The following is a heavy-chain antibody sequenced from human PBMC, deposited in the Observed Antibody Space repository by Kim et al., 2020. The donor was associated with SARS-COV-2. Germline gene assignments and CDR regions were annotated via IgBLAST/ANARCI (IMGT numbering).Heavy chain of an antibody. J-gene: IGHJ4*02. CDR3: ARDHEGRRARYFDY. Sequence: YADSVEGRFIIYRDNAKNTLFLQVNDLRAGDTAVYYCARDHEGRRARYFDYWGQGTLVTVSS. V-gene: IGHV3-53*01.